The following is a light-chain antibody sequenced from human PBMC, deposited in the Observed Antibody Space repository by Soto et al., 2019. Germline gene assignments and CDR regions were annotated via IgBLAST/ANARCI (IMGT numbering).Light chain of an antibody. CDR1: QSVSSSY. J-gene: IGKJ5*01. Sequence: EIVLTQSPGTLSLSPGERATLSCRASQSVSSSYLAWYQQKPGQAPRLLIYGASTRATGIPARFSGSGSGTEFTLTISRLEPEDFAVYYCQQYGSSHTFGQGTRLEIK. CDR2: GAS. V-gene: IGKV3-20*01. CDR3: QQYGSSHT.